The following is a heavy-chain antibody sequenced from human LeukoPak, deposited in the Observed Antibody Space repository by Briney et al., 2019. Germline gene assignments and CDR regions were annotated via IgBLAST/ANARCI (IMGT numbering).Heavy chain of an antibody. CDR2: IYYSGST. Sequence: SETLSLTCTVSGGSISSYYWNWIRQPPGKGLEWIGYIYYSGSTNYNPSLKSRVTISVDTSKNQFSLKLSSVTAADTAVYYCARCGGDCFNLWRSGWFDPWGQGTLVTVSS. D-gene: IGHD2-21*02. J-gene: IGHJ5*02. V-gene: IGHV4-59*01. CDR3: ARCGGDCFNLWRSGWFDP. CDR1: GGSISSYY.